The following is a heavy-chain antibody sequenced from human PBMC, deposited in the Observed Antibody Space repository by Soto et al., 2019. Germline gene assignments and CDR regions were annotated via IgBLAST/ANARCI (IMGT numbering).Heavy chain of an antibody. Sequence: PSETLSLTCTVCGGSISSCYWSWIRQPPGKGLEWIGYIYYSGSTNYNPSLKSRVTISVDTSKSQFSLSLNSVTAADAAVYYCARGKVDSRDSPYKCFDPWGQGTLVTVS. CDR3: ARGKVDSRDSPYKCFDP. CDR1: GGSISSCY. J-gene: IGHJ5*02. CDR2: IYYSGST. V-gene: IGHV4-59*01. D-gene: IGHD3-22*01.